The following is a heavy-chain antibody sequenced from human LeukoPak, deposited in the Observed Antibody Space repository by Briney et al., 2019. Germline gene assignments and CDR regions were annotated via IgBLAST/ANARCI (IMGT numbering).Heavy chain of an antibody. V-gene: IGHV3-23*01. CDR2: ISGSGGST. CDR1: GFTFSSYA. D-gene: IGHD4-17*01. CDR3: AKVRAVTTSPSYFDY. J-gene: IGHJ4*02. Sequence: GGSLRLSCAASGFTFSSYAMSWVRQAPGKGLEWVSAISGSGGSTYYADSVKGRFTISRDNSKNTLYLQMNSLRAEDTAVYYCAKVRAVTTSPSYFDYWGQGTLVTVSS.